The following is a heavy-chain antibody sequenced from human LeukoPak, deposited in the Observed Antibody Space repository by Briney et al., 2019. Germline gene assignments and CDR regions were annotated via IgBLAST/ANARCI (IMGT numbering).Heavy chain of an antibody. D-gene: IGHD3-16*02. J-gene: IGHJ4*02. V-gene: IGHV3-30*03. Sequence: AGGSLRLSCAASGFTFSDYGMHWVRQAPGKRLEWVAVISYDGSNKYYADSVKGRFTISRDNSKNTLYLQMNSLRAEDTAVYYCASPIMITFGGVIVIENDYWGQGTLVTVSS. CDR2: ISYDGSNK. CDR3: ASPIMITFGGVIVIENDY. CDR1: GFTFSDYG.